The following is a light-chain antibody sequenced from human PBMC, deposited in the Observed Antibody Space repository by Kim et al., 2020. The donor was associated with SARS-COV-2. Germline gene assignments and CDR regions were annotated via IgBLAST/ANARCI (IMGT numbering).Light chain of an antibody. CDR3: QAWDSSTVV. CDR2: QDS. J-gene: IGLJ2*01. V-gene: IGLV3-1*01. Sequence: VSPGQTASITCTGDRLGDKYACWYQQKPGQSPVLVIYQDSKRPSGIPERFSGSNSGNTATLTISGTQAMDEADYYCQAWDSSTVVFGGGTQLTVL. CDR1: RLGDKY.